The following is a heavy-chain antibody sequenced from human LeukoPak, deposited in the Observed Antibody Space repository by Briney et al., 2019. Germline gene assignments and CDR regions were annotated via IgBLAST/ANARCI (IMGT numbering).Heavy chain of an antibody. CDR3: ARFKGGTGFDY. CDR2: ISSSGKN. D-gene: IGHD1-26*01. Sequence: SETLSLTCAVSGGSISTTDFDWAWIRQPPGQGLGWLATISSSGKNYYHPYVMSRVTISVDTSKNQFSLDVTSVTAADTGLFYCARFKGGTGFDYWGRGILVIVS. J-gene: IGHJ4*02. CDR1: GGSISTTDFD. V-gene: IGHV4-39*01.